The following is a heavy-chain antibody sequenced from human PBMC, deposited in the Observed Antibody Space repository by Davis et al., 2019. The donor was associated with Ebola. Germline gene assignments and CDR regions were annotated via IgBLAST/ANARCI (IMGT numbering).Heavy chain of an antibody. D-gene: IGHD4-17*01. Sequence: GGSLRLSCAASGFSFSNYDMHWVRQAPGKGLEWVAVISYDGSNKYYADSVKGRFTVSRDNSKYTLYLQMNSLRRVDSAMYYCAKETTATTDFDYWGQGTLVTVSS. V-gene: IGHV3-30*18. CDR3: AKETTATTDFDY. CDR2: ISYDGSNK. CDR1: GFSFSNYD. J-gene: IGHJ4*02.